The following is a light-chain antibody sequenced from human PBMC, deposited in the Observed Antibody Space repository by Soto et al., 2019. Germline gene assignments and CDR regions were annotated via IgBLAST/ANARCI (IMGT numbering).Light chain of an antibody. J-gene: IGLJ1*01. CDR3: QVWDITTDHYV. CDR2: YDS. CDR1: NIGSKR. Sequence: SYELTQPPSVSVAPEKTATLTSRGDNIGSKRVHWYRQKPGQAPVLVIYYDSDRPSGIPERFSGSNSGNTATLTINRVEAGDEADYYCQVWDITTDHYVFGTGTKLTVL. V-gene: IGLV3-21*04.